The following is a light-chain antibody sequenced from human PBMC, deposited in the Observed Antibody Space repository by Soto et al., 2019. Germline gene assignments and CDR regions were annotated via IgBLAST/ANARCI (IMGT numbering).Light chain of an antibody. V-gene: IGKV1-39*01. CDR2: AAS. CDR3: QQSYTTPYT. CDR1: QSISVH. Sequence: DIEMTQSPSSLSSSLGDTATITCRASQSISVHLNWYQQKPGKEPKLLIYAASNLHSGVPVRFSGSGSGTDFTLTISSLQPEDFAAYYCQQSYTTPYTFGQGTKLDIK. J-gene: IGKJ2*01.